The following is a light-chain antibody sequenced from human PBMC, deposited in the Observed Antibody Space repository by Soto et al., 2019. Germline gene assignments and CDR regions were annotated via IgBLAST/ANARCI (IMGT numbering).Light chain of an antibody. V-gene: IGKV3-15*01. CDR1: QSVSSN. J-gene: IGKJ4*01. Sequence: IGMTQSPATLSVSPGERATLSCRASQSVSSNLAWYQQKPGQAPRLLIYGASTRATGIPARFSGSGSGTEFTLTISSLQSEDFAVYYCQQYNNWQLTFGGGTKVDIK. CDR2: GAS. CDR3: QQYNNWQLT.